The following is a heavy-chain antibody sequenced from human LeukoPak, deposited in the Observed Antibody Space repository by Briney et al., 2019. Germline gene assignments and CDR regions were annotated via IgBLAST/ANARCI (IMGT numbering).Heavy chain of an antibody. CDR2: INHSGST. J-gene: IGHJ5*02. CDR3: ARNRRGSPITYNWFDP. Sequence: SETLSLTCAVYGGSFSGYYWSWIRQPPGKGLEWIGEINHSGSTNYNPSLKSRVTISVDTSKNQFSLKLSSVTAADTAVYYCARNRRGSPITYNWFDPWGQGTLVTVSS. V-gene: IGHV4-34*01. D-gene: IGHD2-15*01. CDR1: GGSFSGYY.